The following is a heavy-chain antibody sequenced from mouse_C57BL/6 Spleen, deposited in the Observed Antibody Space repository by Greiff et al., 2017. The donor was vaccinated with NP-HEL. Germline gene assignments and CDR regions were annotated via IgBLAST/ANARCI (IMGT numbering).Heavy chain of an antibody. CDR2: ISHGGGST. V-gene: IGHV5-12*01. D-gene: IGHD2-3*01. CDR1: GFTFSDYY. Sequence: EVHLVESGGGLVQPGGSLKLSCAASGFTFSDYYMYWVRQTPEKRLEWVAYISHGGGSTYYPDTVKGRFTLSRDNANHTLYLQMSRLKSEDTAMYYCARRWGSYWCFDVWGTGTTVTVSS. CDR3: ARRWGSYWCFDV. J-gene: IGHJ1*03.